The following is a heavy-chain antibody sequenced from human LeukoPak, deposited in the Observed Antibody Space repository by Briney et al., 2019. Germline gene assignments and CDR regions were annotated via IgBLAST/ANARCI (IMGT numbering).Heavy chain of an antibody. V-gene: IGHV3-11*01. D-gene: IGHD1-20*01. J-gene: IGHJ4*02. CDR2: ISSSGSTI. CDR3: ATTVPNWNDRAHHFDY. Sequence: GSLRLSCAASGFTFSDYYMSWIRQAPGKGLEWVSYISSSGSTIYYADSVKGRFTISRDNAKNSLYLQMNSLRAEDTAVYYCATTVPNWNDRAHHFDYWGQGTLVTVSS. CDR1: GFTFSDYY.